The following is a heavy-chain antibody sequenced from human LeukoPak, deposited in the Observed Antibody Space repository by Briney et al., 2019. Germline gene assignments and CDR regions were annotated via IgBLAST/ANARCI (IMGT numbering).Heavy chain of an antibody. CDR2: MSGGGSST. J-gene: IGHJ3*02. CDR1: GFTFSTYA. Sequence: GSLRLSCAASGFTFSTYAMSWVRQAPGKGLGWDSAMSGGGSSTYYADSVKGRFTISRDNSKHTLYLQMNSLRAEDTAVYYCAKGYFDWLLYKPQDDAFDIWGQGTMVTVSS. V-gene: IGHV3-23*01. D-gene: IGHD3-9*01. CDR3: AKGYFDWLLYKPQDDAFDI.